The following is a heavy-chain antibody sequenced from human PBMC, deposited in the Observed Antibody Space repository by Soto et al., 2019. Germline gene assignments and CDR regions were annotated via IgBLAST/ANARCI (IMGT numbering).Heavy chain of an antibody. Sequence: GGSLRRSCTASGFTFGDYAMSWFRQAPGKGLEWVGFIRSKAYGGTTEYAASEKGRFTISRDDSKSIAYLQMNSLKTEDTAVYYCTRDLLPGSGWYFGGGDSPYYFDYWGQGTLVTVSS. CDR2: IRSKAYGGTT. CDR1: GFTFGDYA. V-gene: IGHV3-49*03. J-gene: IGHJ4*02. D-gene: IGHD6-19*01. CDR3: TRDLLPGSGWYFGGGDSPYYFDY.